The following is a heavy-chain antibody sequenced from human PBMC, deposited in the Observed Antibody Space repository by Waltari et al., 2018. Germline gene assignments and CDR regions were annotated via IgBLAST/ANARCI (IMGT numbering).Heavy chain of an antibody. Sequence: QMQLVQSGPEVKKPGTSVKVSCKASGFTFRSSAIQWVRQARGQGLEWIGWIVGGSGNTNYAQKFQERVTITRDMSTSTAYMELSSLGSDDTAVYYCAADSGGYSGYEFDLWGQGTLVTVSS. CDR1: GFTFRSSA. CDR2: IVGGSGNT. CDR3: AADSGGYSGYEFDL. J-gene: IGHJ5*02. D-gene: IGHD5-12*01. V-gene: IGHV1-58*02.